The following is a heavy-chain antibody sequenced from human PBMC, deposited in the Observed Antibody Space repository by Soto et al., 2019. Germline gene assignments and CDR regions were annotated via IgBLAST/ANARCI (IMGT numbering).Heavy chain of an antibody. CDR2: INPNSGGA. J-gene: IGHJ5*02. D-gene: IGHD2-15*01. CDR1: GYSFTVYY. CDR3: APEKALGSGKWFDP. Sequence: QVQLVQSGAEVKKPGASVKVSCKASGYSFTVYYMHWLRQAPGQGLEWMGWINPNSGGANYAQKFQGRVTMTRDTSINTAYMELSSLRSDDTAVYYCAPEKALGSGKWFDPWGQVTLVTVSS. V-gene: IGHV1-2*02.